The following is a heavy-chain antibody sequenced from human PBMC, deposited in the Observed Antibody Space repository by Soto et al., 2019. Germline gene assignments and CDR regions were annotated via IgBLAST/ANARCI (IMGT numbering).Heavy chain of an antibody. CDR3: ARGVYNWNYVLDY. D-gene: IGHD1-7*01. J-gene: IGHJ4*02. Sequence: ASVKVSCKASGYTFSSYAMHWVRQAPGQRLEWMGWINAGYGNTKSSQKFQDRVTISRDTSASTAYMELSSLGSEDTAVYYCARGVYNWNYVLDYWGQGTLVTVSS. V-gene: IGHV1-3*01. CDR1: GYTFSSYA. CDR2: INAGYGNT.